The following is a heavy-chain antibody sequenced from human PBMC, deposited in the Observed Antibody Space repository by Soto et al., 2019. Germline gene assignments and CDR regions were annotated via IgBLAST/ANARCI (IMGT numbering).Heavy chain of an antibody. J-gene: IGHJ4*02. V-gene: IGHV4-61*01. CDR3: ARVGGTIDY. CDR2: IYYSGST. Sequence: SETLSLTCTVSGGSVSSGSYYWSWIRQPPGKGLEWIGYIYYSGSTNYNPSLKSRVTISVDTSKNQFSLKLSSVTAADTAVYYCARVGGTIDYWGQGTLVTVSS. D-gene: IGHD2-2*01. CDR1: GGSVSSGSYY.